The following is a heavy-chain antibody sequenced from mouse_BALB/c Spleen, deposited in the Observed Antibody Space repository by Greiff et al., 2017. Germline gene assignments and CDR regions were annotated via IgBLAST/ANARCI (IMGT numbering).Heavy chain of an antibody. D-gene: IGHD2-1*01. CDR3: ARGLGGNYLDY. J-gene: IGHJ2*01. V-gene: IGHV2-9*02. Sequence: VKLMESGPGLVAPSQSLSITCTVSGFSLTSYGVHWVRQPPGKGLEWLGVIWAGGSTNYNSALMSRLSISKDNSKSQVFLKMNSLQTDDTAMYYCARGLGGNYLDYWGQGTTLTVSS. CDR1: GFSLTSYG. CDR2: IWAGGST.